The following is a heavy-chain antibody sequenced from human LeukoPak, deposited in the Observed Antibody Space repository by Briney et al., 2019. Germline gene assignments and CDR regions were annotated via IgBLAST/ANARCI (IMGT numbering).Heavy chain of an antibody. CDR2: ISTNGSRT. D-gene: IGHD5-12*01. J-gene: IGHJ4*02. CDR1: GFTLSNFA. V-gene: IGHV3-64*02. CDR3: ARDSFYTGYDRGFGY. Sequence: GGSLRLSCTASGFTLSNFAMHWVRQSPDKGLQYVSAISTNGSRTFYADSVKGRFIISRDNSKNTLYLQMGSLRGEDTAVYYCARDSFYTGYDRGFGYWGQGTLATVSS.